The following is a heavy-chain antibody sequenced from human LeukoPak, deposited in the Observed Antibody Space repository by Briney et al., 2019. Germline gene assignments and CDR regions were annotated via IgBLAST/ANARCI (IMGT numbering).Heavy chain of an antibody. J-gene: IGHJ4*02. CDR1: GFTFSNYA. CDR2: ISSSSSYI. V-gene: IGHV3-21*01. D-gene: IGHD6-13*01. Sequence: PGGSLRLSCAASGFTFSNYAMSWVRQAPGKGLEWVSSISSSSSYIYYRDSVKGRFTISRDNAKNSLYLQMNSLRAEDTAVYYCARVWSPPYTSSWPDYFDYWGQGTLVTVSS. CDR3: ARVWSPPYTSSWPDYFDY.